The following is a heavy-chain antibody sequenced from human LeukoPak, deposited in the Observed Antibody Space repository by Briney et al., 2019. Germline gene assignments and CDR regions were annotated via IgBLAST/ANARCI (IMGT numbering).Heavy chain of an antibody. CDR1: GFTFSSYS. Sequence: GGSLRLSCAASGFTFSSYSMNWVRQAPGKGLEWVSSISSGSSYIYYADSVKGRFTISRDNAKNSLYLQMNSLRAEDTAVYYCARGIVGATDIDYWGQGTLVTVSS. J-gene: IGHJ4*02. CDR3: ARGIVGATDIDY. V-gene: IGHV3-21*01. CDR2: ISSGSSYI. D-gene: IGHD1-26*01.